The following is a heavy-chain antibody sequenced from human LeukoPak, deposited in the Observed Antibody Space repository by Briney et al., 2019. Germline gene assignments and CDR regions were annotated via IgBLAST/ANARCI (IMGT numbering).Heavy chain of an antibody. CDR2: ISWDGGST. CDR1: GFTFDDYA. Sequence: GGSLRLSCAASGFTFDDYAMHWVRQAPGKGLEWVSLISWDGGSTYYADSVKGRFTISRDNSKNSLYLQMNSLRAEDTALYYCAKDKVFYYDSSGYPRSYYYYGMDVWGQGTTVTVSS. V-gene: IGHV3-43D*03. J-gene: IGHJ6*02. D-gene: IGHD3-22*01. CDR3: AKDKVFYYDSSGYPRSYYYYGMDV.